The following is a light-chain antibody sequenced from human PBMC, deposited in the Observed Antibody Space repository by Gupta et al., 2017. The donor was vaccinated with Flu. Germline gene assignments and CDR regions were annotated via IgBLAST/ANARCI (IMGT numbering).Light chain of an antibody. J-gene: IGKJ4*01. V-gene: IGKV3-11*01. Sequence: EIVLTQSPATLSLSQGERATLSCKASQSLSNYLAWYQQQPGQAPRLLIYDASNRATHVPARFSGSASGTDFTLTISSLEPEDSAVYYCRHRGTRPLTFGRGTKVDI. CDR2: DAS. CDR1: QSLSNY. CDR3: RHRGTRPLT.